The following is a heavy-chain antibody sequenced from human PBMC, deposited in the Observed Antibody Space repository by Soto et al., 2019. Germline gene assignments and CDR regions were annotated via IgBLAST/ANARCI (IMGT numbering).Heavy chain of an antibody. D-gene: IGHD2-15*01. V-gene: IGHV3-30-3*01. Sequence: QVQLVESGGGVVQPGRSLRLSCAASGFTFSSYAMHWVRQAPGKGLEWVAVISYDGSNKYYADSVKGRFTISRDNSKNTLYLQMNSLRAEDTAVYYRARVPGGTVVTGHFDYWGQGTLVTVSS. CDR1: GFTFSSYA. CDR3: ARVPGGTVVTGHFDY. CDR2: ISYDGSNK. J-gene: IGHJ4*02.